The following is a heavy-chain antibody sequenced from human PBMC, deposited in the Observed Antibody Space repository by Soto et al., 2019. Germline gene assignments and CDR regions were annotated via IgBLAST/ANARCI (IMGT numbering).Heavy chain of an antibody. CDR2: IQYSGDT. V-gene: IGHV4-61*08. Sequence: SETLSLTCIVSGGSVGSGAYYWSWIRQPPGSALECIGYIQYSGDTNYNSSLKSRVTISVDRSRNRFSLKLTSVTAADTALYYCARHDYADRTFDLWGQGTKVTVS. D-gene: IGHD5-12*01. J-gene: IGHJ3*01. CDR1: GGSVGSGAYY. CDR3: ARHDYADRTFDL.